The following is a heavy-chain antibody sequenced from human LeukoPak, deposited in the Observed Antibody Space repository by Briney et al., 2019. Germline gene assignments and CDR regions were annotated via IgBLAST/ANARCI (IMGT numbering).Heavy chain of an antibody. J-gene: IGHJ5*02. Sequence: ASVTVSCKASGYTFTDSYMHWVRQAPGQGLEWMGWINPNSGGTNYAQKFQGRVTMTRDTSISTAYVELSRLRSDDTAVYYCARGVLAGYDDSGYRFYNLFDPWGQGTLVTVSS. D-gene: IGHD3-22*01. CDR1: GYTFTDSY. V-gene: IGHV1-2*02. CDR3: ARGVLAGYDDSGYRFYNLFDP. CDR2: INPNSGGT.